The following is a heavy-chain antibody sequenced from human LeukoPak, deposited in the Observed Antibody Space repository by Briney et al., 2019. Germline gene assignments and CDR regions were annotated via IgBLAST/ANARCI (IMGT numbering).Heavy chain of an antibody. CDR3: AKGTAPLPGY. CDR2: IYSGGSS. D-gene: IGHD1-14*01. Sequence: GGSLRLSCAASEFSVGSNYMTWVRQAPGKGLEWVSLIYSGGSSYYADSVKGRFTISRDNSKNTLYLQMNSLRTEDTAVYYCAKGTAPLPGYWGQGTLVTVSS. J-gene: IGHJ4*02. V-gene: IGHV3-66*01. CDR1: EFSVGSNY.